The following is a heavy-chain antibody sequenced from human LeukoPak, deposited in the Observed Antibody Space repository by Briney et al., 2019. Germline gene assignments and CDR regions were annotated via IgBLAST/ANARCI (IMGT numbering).Heavy chain of an antibody. CDR2: NFSNDEN. CDR1: GCSSHNARMG. V-gene: IGHV2-26*01. Sequence: SGPVLFKPASTLTLTCTVSGCSSHNARMGVSWIRQPPGKAREWLSHNFSNDENSYRTSLKSRLTISQDTSKRQVILTMTNMGPVDTATYYCGRIRPEVGLSRGVYGMDVWGQGTTVTVSS. J-gene: IGHJ6*02. D-gene: IGHD2-8*01. CDR3: GRIRPEVGLSRGVYGMDV.